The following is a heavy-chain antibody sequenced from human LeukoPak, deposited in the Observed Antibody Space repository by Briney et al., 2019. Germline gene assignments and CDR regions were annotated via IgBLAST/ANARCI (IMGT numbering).Heavy chain of an antibody. CDR2: INWIGGST. CDR1: GFTFGDYG. CDR3: AKNWGSFSWYFDL. J-gene: IGHJ2*01. D-gene: IGHD2/OR15-2a*01. V-gene: IGHV3-20*04. Sequence: GGSLRLSCAASGFTFGDYGVNWVRQVPGKGLGWVSGINWIGGSTGYGDSVKGRFTISRDNAKTSLYLQMNSLRAEDTALYYCAKNWGSFSWYFDLWGRGTLVTVSS.